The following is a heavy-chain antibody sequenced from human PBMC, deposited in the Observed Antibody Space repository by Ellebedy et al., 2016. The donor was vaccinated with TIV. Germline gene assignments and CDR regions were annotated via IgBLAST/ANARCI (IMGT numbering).Heavy chain of an antibody. D-gene: IGHD5-12*01. CDR3: ARRVSGYDSGPGHAPEDY. Sequence: GGSLRLSXAASGFTVSSNYMSWVRQAPGKGLEWVSVIYSGGSTYYADSVKGRFTISRDNSKNTLYLQMNSLRAEDTAVYYCARRVSGYDSGPGHAPEDYWGQGTLVTVSS. V-gene: IGHV3-53*01. CDR2: IYSGGST. J-gene: IGHJ4*02. CDR1: GFTVSSNY.